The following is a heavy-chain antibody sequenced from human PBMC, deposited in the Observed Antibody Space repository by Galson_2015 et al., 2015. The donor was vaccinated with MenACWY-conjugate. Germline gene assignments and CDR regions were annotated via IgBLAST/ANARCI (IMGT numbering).Heavy chain of an antibody. Sequence: CAISGDSVSSHIAAWNWIRQSPSRGLEWLGRTFYRSKWYNDYAGSVRSRITINPDTSNNQFSLQLNSVTPEDTAVYYCARELTFVAGVINPIDYWCPGTLVTVSS. CDR1: GDSVSSHIAA. J-gene: IGHJ4*02. V-gene: IGHV6-1*01. D-gene: IGHD3-16*02. CDR3: ARELTFVAGVINPIDY. CDR2: TFYRSKWYN.